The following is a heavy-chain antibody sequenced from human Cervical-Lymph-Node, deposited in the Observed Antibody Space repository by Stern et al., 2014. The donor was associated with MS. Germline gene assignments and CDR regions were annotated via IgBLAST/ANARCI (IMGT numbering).Heavy chain of an antibody. J-gene: IGHJ4*02. CDR2: IYLGDSNT. CDR1: GYDFTSSW. CDR3: VRPGSAWSLDY. V-gene: IGHV5-51*03. Sequence: EVQLVESGAEVKKPGESLKISCKGSGYDFTSSWIGWVRQMPGKGLEWMGIIYLGDSNTEYSPSFEGQVTISADKSVTTAYLQWSSLKASDTAMYYCVRPGSAWSLDYWGQGTLVTVSS. D-gene: IGHD6-19*01.